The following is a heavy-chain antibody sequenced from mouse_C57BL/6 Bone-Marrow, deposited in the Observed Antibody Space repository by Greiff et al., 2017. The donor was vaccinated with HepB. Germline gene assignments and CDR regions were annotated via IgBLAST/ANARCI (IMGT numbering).Heavy chain of an antibody. CDR2: IDPSDSYT. V-gene: IGHV1-69*01. CDR3: ARGGDGYYDRDAMDY. CDR1: GYTFTSYW. Sequence: QVQLQQPGAELVMPGASVKLSCKASGYTFTSYWMHWVKQRPGQGLEWIGEIDPSDSYTNYNQKFKGKSTLTVDKSSSTAYMQLSSLTSEDSAVYYGARGGDGYYDRDAMDYWGQGTSVTVSS. J-gene: IGHJ4*01. D-gene: IGHD2-3*01.